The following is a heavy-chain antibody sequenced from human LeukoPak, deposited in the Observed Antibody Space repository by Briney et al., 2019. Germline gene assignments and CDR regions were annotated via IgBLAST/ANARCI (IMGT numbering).Heavy chain of an antibody. V-gene: IGHV4-59*01. CDR1: GGSISSYY. Sequence: KPSETLSLTCTVSGGSISSYYWSWIRQPPGKGLEWIGDIYYSGSTNYNPSLKSRVTISVDTSKNQFSLKMSSATAADTAVYYCARRIRTFSAAGTDNWFDPWGQGTLVTVSS. J-gene: IGHJ5*02. CDR3: ARRIRTFSAAGTDNWFDP. CDR2: IYYSGST. D-gene: IGHD6-13*01.